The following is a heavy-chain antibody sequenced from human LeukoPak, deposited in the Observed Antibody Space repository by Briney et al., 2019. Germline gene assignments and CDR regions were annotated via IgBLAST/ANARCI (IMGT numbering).Heavy chain of an antibody. Sequence: GGSLRLSCAASGFPFSSYAMSWVRQAPGKGLEWVSAISGSGGSTYYADSVKSRFTISRDNSKNTLYLQMNSLRAEDTAVYYCAKSQLYCSSTSCYPFDYWGQGTLVTVSS. D-gene: IGHD2-2*01. CDR3: AKSQLYCSSTSCYPFDY. CDR2: ISGSGGST. CDR1: GFPFSSYA. V-gene: IGHV3-23*01. J-gene: IGHJ4*02.